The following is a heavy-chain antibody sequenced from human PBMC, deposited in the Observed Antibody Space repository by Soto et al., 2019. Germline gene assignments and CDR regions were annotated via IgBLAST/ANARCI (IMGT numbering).Heavy chain of an antibody. CDR2: ISASGDTT. V-gene: IGHV3-23*01. D-gene: IGHD3-22*01. Sequence: EVQLLESGGGLVQPGGSLRLSCAASGFSFSTCAVSWVRQAPGKGLEWVSSISASGDTTHYAESVRGRFTISRDNSRNTLHLQMSSLTAEDTDIYSCAAQATGYFVPFDFWGRGTLVTVSS. CDR1: GFSFSTCA. CDR3: AAQATGYFVPFDF. J-gene: IGHJ4*02.